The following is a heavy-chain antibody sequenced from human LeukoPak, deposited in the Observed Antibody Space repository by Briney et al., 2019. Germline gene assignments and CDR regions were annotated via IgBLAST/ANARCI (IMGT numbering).Heavy chain of an antibody. J-gene: IGHJ4*02. D-gene: IGHD3-16*02. CDR2: ISGSTSYI. V-gene: IGHV3-21*01. CDR3: ARGSDFVWGSYRPYFDY. CDR1: AITFRTYS. Sequence: PGGSLRLSCVASAITFRTYSMHWVRQAPGKGLEWVSSISGSTSYIYYADSVRGRFTISRDNAKNSLYLQMNSLRAEDTAVYYCARGSDFVWGSYRPYFDYWGQGTLVTVSS.